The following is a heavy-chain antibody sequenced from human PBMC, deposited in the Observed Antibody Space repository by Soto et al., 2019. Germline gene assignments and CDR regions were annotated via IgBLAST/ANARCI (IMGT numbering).Heavy chain of an antibody. CDR3: ARRGSYYYYYYDMDV. CDR2: IYPGDSDT. Sequence: GESLKISCKGSGYSFTSYWIGWVRQMPGKGLEWMGIIYPGDSDTRYSRSVRGEVTISADKSISTAHLQWSSLKASDTAMYYCARRGSYYYYYYDMDVWGQGTTVTVSS. CDR1: GYSFTSYW. J-gene: IGHJ6*02. V-gene: IGHV5-51*01. D-gene: IGHD1-26*01.